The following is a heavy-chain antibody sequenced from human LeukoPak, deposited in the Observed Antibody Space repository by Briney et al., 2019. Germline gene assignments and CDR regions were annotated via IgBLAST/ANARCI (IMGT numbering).Heavy chain of an antibody. CDR2: FDPEDGET. V-gene: IGHV1-24*01. Sequence: ASVKVSCKVSGYTLTELSMHWVRQAPGKGLEWMGGFDPEDGETIYAQKFQGRVTMTEDTSTDTAYMELSSLRSEDTAVYYCATRTAASSWYNRRLDPWGQGTLVTVSS. J-gene: IGHJ5*02. CDR3: ATRTAASSWYNRRLDP. CDR1: GYTLTELS. D-gene: IGHD6-13*01.